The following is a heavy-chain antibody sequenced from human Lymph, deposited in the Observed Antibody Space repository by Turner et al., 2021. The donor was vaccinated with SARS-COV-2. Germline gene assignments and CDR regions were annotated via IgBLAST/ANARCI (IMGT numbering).Heavy chain of an antibody. D-gene: IGHD3-10*01. V-gene: IGHV3-30-3*01. CDR1: GFTFNNYP. CDR3: ARDSSGSGTLDY. J-gene: IGHJ4*02. CDR2: ISYDGSNK. Sequence: VQLVESGGGVVQPGRSLRPSCAASGFTFNNYPMHWVRQAPGKGLEWVAVISYDGSNKYYADSVKGRFTISRDNSKNTLYLQMNSLRAEDTAVYYCARDSSGSGTLDYWGQGTLVTVSS.